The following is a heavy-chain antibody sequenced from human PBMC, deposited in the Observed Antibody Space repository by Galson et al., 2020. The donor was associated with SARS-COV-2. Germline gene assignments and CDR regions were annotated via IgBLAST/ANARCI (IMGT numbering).Heavy chain of an antibody. CDR1: GYTFTGYY. CDR3: ARVGSGSYYYYYGMDV. J-gene: IGHJ6*02. V-gene: IGHV1-2*02. CDR2: INPNSGDT. Sequence: ASVKVSCKASGYTFTGYYLHWVRQAPGQGLEWMGWINPNSGDTHYAQKFQGRVTMTRDTSISTAYMELSRLRSDDTAVYSCARVGSGSYYYYYGMDVWGQGTTVTVSS. D-gene: IGHD1-26*01.